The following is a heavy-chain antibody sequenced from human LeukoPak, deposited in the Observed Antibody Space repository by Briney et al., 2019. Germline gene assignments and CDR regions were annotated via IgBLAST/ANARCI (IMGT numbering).Heavy chain of an antibody. V-gene: IGHV4-59*01. CDR2: IYYSGST. CDR1: GGSISSYY. Sequence: PSETLSLTRTVSGGSISSYYWSWIRQPPGKGLEWIGYIYYSGSTNYNPSLKSRVTISVDTSKNQFSLKLSSVTAADTAVYYCARGGRGYDSSGLFDYWGQGTLVTVSS. CDR3: ARGGRGYDSSGLFDY. D-gene: IGHD3-22*01. J-gene: IGHJ4*02.